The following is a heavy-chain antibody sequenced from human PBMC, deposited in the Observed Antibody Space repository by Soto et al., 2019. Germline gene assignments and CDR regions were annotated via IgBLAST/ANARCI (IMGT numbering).Heavy chain of an antibody. J-gene: IGHJ6*02. D-gene: IGHD1-26*01. Sequence: EVQLVESGGGLVQPGGSLRLSCAASGFSFSTYWMHWVRQGPGEGLVSVSRINSDGSDTDYADSVRGRFTISRDNAKNTLSLQMNSLRGEDTAVYCCVRSKWNYYNFYGMDVWGRGTTVIVSS. CDR3: VRSKWNYYNFYGMDV. CDR1: GFSFSTYW. CDR2: INSDGSDT. V-gene: IGHV3-74*01.